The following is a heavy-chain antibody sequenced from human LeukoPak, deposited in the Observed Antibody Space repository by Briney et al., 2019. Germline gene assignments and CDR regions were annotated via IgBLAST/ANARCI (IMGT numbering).Heavy chain of an antibody. Sequence: SETLSLTCTVSGGSISSYYWSWIRQPPGKGLEWIGEINHSGSTNYNPSLKSRVTISVDTSKNQFSLKLSSVTAADTAVYYCAREPQNWGYFDYWGQGTLVTVSS. D-gene: IGHD7-27*01. CDR3: AREPQNWGYFDY. V-gene: IGHV4-34*01. CDR1: GGSISSYY. J-gene: IGHJ4*02. CDR2: INHSGST.